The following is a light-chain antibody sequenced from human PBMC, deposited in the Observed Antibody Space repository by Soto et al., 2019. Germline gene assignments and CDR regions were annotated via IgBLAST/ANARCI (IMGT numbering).Light chain of an antibody. Sequence: DIQMTQSPSTLYASVGDRVTITCRASQSISGWLAWYQQKPGKAPKVLIYHASNLQSGVPSRFSGSGSGTEFTLTISSLQPDDFATYYCQQYNSYSFGQGTKVDIK. V-gene: IGKV1-5*01. CDR2: HAS. CDR3: QQYNSYS. J-gene: IGKJ1*01. CDR1: QSISGW.